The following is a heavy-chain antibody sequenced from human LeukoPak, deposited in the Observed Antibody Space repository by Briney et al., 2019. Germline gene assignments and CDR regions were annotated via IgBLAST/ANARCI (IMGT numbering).Heavy chain of an antibody. Sequence: ASVKVSCKASGYTFTGYYMHWVRQAPGQGLEWMGWISAYNGNTNYAQKLQGRVTMTTDTSTSTAYMELRSLRSDDTAVYYCARRNDFWSGYSESDYWGQGTLVTVSS. CDR1: GYTFTGYY. J-gene: IGHJ4*02. D-gene: IGHD3-3*01. V-gene: IGHV1-18*04. CDR2: ISAYNGNT. CDR3: ARRNDFWSGYSESDY.